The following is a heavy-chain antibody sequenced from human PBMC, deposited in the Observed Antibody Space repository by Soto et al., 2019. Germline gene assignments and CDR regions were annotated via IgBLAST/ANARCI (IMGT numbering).Heavy chain of an antibody. D-gene: IGHD3-22*01. CDR3: ARGLRSGYDYAAFDI. Sequence: QVQLQLWGAGHLKPSETLSLTCAVSAGSFSGFDWTWIRQSPGRGLEWVGEINHRGGTSYNSSLQSRLPVSVDTSTTQVSRKLRSVVAADMDVYYCARGLRSGYDYAAFDIWSQGTQVTVSS. V-gene: IGHV4-34*02. CDR2: INHRGGT. CDR1: AGSFSGFD. J-gene: IGHJ3*02.